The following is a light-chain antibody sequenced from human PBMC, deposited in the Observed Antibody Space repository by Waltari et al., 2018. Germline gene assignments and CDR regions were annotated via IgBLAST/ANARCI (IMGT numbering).Light chain of an antibody. CDR1: QSVSSY. V-gene: IGKV3-11*01. Sequence: EIVLTQSPATLSLSPGERATLSCRASQSVSSYLVWYQQKPGQAPRHLIYDASNRATGIPARFSGSGSGTDFTLTISSLEPEDFAVYYCQQRSNWPRLTFGGGTKVEIK. J-gene: IGKJ4*01. CDR2: DAS. CDR3: QQRSNWPRLT.